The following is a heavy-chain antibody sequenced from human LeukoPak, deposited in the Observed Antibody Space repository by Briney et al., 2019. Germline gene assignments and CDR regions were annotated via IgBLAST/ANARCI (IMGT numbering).Heavy chain of an antibody. CDR2: ISSSGSTI. J-gene: IGHJ6*03. CDR1: GFTFSDYY. Sequence: SGGSLRLSCAASGFTFSDYYMSWIRQAPGKGLEWVSYISSSGSTIYYADSVKGRFTISRDNAKNSLYLQMNSLRAEDTAVYYCARVVRFLEWLLSSDYYYYMDVWGKGTTVTVSS. CDR3: ARVVRFLEWLLSSDYYYYMDV. D-gene: IGHD3-3*01. V-gene: IGHV3-11*04.